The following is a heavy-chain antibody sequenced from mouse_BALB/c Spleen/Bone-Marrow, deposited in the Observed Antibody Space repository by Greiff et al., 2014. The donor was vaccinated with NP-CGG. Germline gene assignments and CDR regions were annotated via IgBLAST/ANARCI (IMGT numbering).Heavy chain of an antibody. Sequence: VQLQQSGAELVKPGAPVKLSCKASGYTFTSYWMNWVKQRPGRGLEWIGRIDPSDSGTHYNQKFKDKATLTVDKSSSTAYIQLSSLTSEYSAVYDCARDGVITSYYAMDYWGQGTSVTVSS. CDR3: ARDGVITSYYAMDY. CDR2: IDPSDSGT. D-gene: IGHD2-4*01. V-gene: IGHV1-69*02. J-gene: IGHJ4*01. CDR1: GYTFTSYW.